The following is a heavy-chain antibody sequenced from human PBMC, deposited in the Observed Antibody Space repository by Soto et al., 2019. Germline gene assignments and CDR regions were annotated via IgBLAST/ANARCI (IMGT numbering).Heavy chain of an antibody. J-gene: IGHJ3*02. Sequence: SVKVSCKASGYTFTSYAMHWVRQAPGQRLEWMGGIIPIFGTANYAQKFQGRVTITADESTSTVYMELCSLRSEDTSVYYCARYYDSSGYLDAFDIWGQGTMVTVSS. CDR2: IIPIFGTA. CDR3: ARYYDSSGYLDAFDI. V-gene: IGHV1-69*13. CDR1: GYTFTSYA. D-gene: IGHD3-22*01.